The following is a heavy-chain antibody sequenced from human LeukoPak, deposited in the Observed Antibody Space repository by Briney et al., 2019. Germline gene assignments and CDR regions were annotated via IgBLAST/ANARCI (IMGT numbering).Heavy chain of an antibody. J-gene: IGHJ4*02. CDR3: MRGGTDDY. D-gene: IGHD3-16*01. V-gene: IGHV3-30*01. CDR1: GFIFSTYA. CDR2: MSSDGGTK. Sequence: HPGGSLRLSCAASGFIFSTYAMHWFRQAPGKGLEWVAVMSSDGGTKYYADSVKGRFTISRDNSKNTLYLQLNSLRAEDTSVYYCMRGGTDDYWGQGTLVAVSS.